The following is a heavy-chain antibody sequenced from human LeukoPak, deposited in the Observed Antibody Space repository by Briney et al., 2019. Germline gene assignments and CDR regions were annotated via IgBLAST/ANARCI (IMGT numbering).Heavy chain of an antibody. J-gene: IGHJ4*02. CDR2: ISGDGGST. D-gene: IGHD5-18*01. CDR1: GFTFDGYA. V-gene: IGHV3-43*02. CDR3: AKDIARGDTAMALDY. Sequence: GGSLRLSCAASGFTFDGYAMHWVRQAPGKGLEWVSLISGDGGSTYYADSVKGRFTISRDNSKNSLYLQMNSLRTEDTALYYCAKDIARGDTAMALDYWGQGTLVTVSS.